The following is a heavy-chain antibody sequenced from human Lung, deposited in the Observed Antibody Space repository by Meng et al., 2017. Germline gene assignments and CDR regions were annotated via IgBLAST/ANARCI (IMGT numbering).Heavy chain of an antibody. J-gene: IGHJ4*02. CDR1: GGSFSDYY. CDR2: INHSGST. V-gene: IGHV4-34*01. Sequence: QVQQQQWGEGLLKPARTLPLTCVVSGGSFSDYYWSWIRQPPGKGLEWIGEINHSGSTNYNPSLERRATISVDTSQNNLSLKLSSVTAADSAVYYCARGPTTMAHDFDYWGQGTLVTVSS. D-gene: IGHD4-11*01. CDR3: ARGPTTMAHDFDY.